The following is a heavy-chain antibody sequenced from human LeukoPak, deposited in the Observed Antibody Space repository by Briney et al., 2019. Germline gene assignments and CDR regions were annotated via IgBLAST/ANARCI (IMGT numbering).Heavy chain of an antibody. Sequence: SETLSLTCTVSGGSISSSSYYWGWIRQPPGKGLEWIGSIYYSGSTYYNPSLKSRVTISVDTSKNQFSLKLSSVTAADTAVYYCARDWGLHSSGWYTFDYWGQGTLVTVSS. J-gene: IGHJ4*02. D-gene: IGHD6-19*01. CDR2: IYYSGST. V-gene: IGHV4-39*02. CDR1: GGSISSSSYY. CDR3: ARDWGLHSSGWYTFDY.